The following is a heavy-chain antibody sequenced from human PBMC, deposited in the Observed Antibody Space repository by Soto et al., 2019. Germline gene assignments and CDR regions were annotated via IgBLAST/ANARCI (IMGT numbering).Heavy chain of an antibody. CDR2: ISGSGGST. CDR3: AKWREDCSGWMIGGFDY. D-gene: IGHD6-19*01. V-gene: IGHV3-23*01. CDR1: GFTFSSYA. Sequence: PGGSLRLSCAASGFTFSSYAMSWVRQAPGKGLEWVSAISGSGGSTYYADSVKGRFTISRDNSKNTLYLQMNSLRAEDTAVYYCAKWREDCSGWMIGGFDYWGQGTLVPVSS. J-gene: IGHJ4*02.